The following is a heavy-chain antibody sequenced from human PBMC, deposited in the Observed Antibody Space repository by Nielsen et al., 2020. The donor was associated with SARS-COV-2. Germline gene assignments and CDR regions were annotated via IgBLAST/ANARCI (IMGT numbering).Heavy chain of an antibody. CDR1: GGSFSGYY. CDR3: ARAWTIAAAGRDYYYGMDV. CDR2: INHSGST. J-gene: IGHJ6*02. Sequence: SETLSLTCAVYGGSFSGYYWSWIRQPPGKGLEWIGEINHSGSTNYNPSLKSRVTISLDTSKNQFSLKLSSVTAADTAVYYCARAWTIAAAGRDYYYGMDVWGQGTTVTVSS. V-gene: IGHV4-34*01. D-gene: IGHD6-13*01.